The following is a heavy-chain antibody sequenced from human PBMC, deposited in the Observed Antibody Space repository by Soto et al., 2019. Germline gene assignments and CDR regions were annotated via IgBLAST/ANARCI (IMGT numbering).Heavy chain of an antibody. V-gene: IGHV1-18*04. CDR1: GYTFTSYG. CDR2: ISAYNGNT. J-gene: IGHJ3*02. D-gene: IGHD6-13*01. Sequence: ASVKVSCKASGYTFTSYGISWVRQAPGQGLEWMGWISAYNGNTNYAQKLQGRVTMTTDTSTSTAYMELRSLRSDDKAVYYCARESPSSSWYHDAFDIWGQGTMVTVSS. CDR3: ARESPSSSWYHDAFDI.